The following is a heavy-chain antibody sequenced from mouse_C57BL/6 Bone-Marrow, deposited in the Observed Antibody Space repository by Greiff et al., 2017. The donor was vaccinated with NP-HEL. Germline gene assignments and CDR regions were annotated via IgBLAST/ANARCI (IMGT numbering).Heavy chain of an antibody. Sequence: EVQLKESGGGLVKPGGSLKLSCAASGFTFSSYAMSWVRQTPEKRLEWVATISDGGSYTYYPDNVKGRFTISRDNAKNNLYLQMSHLKSEDTAMYYCARESYDGYTWFAYWGQGTLVTVSA. V-gene: IGHV5-4*01. CDR3: ARESYDGYTWFAY. D-gene: IGHD2-3*01. CDR1: GFTFSSYA. J-gene: IGHJ3*01. CDR2: ISDGGSYT.